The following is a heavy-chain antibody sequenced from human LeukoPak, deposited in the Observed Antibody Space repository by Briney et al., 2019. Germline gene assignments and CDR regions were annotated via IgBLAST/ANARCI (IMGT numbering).Heavy chain of an antibody. CDR3: ARTVPGYPDDYFDY. J-gene: IGHJ4*02. Sequence: YMRLACAASGSTFSSLWMTWVRQAPRKRLEWVANIKQDGSAIYYVDSVKGRFTISRDNAKNSLCLQMTGLTVADTAVYYCARTVPGYPDDYFDYWGQGTLVTVSS. D-gene: IGHD6-19*01. CDR2: IKQDGSAI. CDR1: GSTFSSLW. V-gene: IGHV3-7*01.